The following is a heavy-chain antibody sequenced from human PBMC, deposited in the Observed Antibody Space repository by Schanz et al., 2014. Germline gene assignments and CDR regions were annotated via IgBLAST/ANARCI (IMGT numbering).Heavy chain of an antibody. CDR3: AREQIMAAAGLVDY. Sequence: VQLVESGGYLVQPGGSLRLSCSASGFTFSSYAMHWVRQASGKGLEYVSAITRSGGGTYYSDSVKGRFTISRDNSKNTLYLQMNSLRADDTAVYYCAREQIMAAAGLVDYWGHGTLVTVSS. D-gene: IGHD6-13*01. CDR2: ITRSGGGT. V-gene: IGHV3-64*04. J-gene: IGHJ4*01. CDR1: GFTFSSYA.